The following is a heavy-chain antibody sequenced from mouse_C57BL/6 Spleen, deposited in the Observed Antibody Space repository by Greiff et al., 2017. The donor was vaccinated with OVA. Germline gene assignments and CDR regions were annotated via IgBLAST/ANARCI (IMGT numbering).Heavy chain of an antibody. CDR1: GYSITSGYY. D-gene: IGHD2-13*01. CDR2: ISYDGSN. CDR3: ARYRVDGDYFFAY. Sequence: LQQSGPGLVKPSQSLSLTCSVTGYSITSGYYWNWIRQFPGNKLEWMGYISYDGSNNYNPSLKNRISITSDTSKNQFFMKLNSVTTEDTATYYCARYRVDGDYFFAYWGQGTLVTFSA. J-gene: IGHJ3*01. V-gene: IGHV3-6*01.